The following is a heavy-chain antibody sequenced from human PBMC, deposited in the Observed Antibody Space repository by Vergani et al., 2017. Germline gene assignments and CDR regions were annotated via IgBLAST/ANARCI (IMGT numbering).Heavy chain of an antibody. CDR1: GGTFSSYT. CDR2: IIPILGIA. J-gene: IGHJ4*02. V-gene: IGHV1-69*02. CDR3: ARSPNAKTYYFDY. Sequence: QVQLVQSGAEVKKPGSSVKVSCKASGGTFSSYTISWVRQAPGQGLEWMGRIIPILGIANYAQKFQGRVTITADKSTSTAYMGLSSLRSEDTAVYYCARSPNAKTYYFDYWGQGTLVTVSS.